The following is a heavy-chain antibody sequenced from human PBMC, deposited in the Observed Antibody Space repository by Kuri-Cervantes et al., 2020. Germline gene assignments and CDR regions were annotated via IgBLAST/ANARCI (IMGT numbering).Heavy chain of an antibody. CDR3: ASPPDIVVVPAATLSRPWFDP. Sequence: GGSLRLSCGASGFTFSSYSMNWVRQAPGKGLEWVSSISSSSSYIYYADSVKGRFTISRDNAKNSLYLQMNSLRAEDTAVYYCASPPDIVVVPAATLSRPWFDPWGQGTLVTVSS. D-gene: IGHD2-2*01. J-gene: IGHJ5*02. CDR1: GFTFSSYS. CDR2: ISSSSSYI. V-gene: IGHV3-21*04.